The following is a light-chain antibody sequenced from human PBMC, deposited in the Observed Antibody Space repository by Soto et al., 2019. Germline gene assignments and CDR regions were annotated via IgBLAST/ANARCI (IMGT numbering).Light chain of an antibody. CDR2: LAS. Sequence: EIVMTQSPLSLTVTPGEPASISCKSSQSLQHNNGNTLLDWYMQKPGQSPQLLIYLASRRAPGAPDRVSGSGSDTDFTLRISTVEADDADIYYCTQALQTPRTFGQGTKLEI. CDR3: TQALQTPRT. J-gene: IGKJ1*01. CDR1: QSLQHNNGNTL. V-gene: IGKV2-28*01.